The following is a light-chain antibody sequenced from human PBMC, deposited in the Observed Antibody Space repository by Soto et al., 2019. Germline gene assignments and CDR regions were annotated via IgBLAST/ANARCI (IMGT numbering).Light chain of an antibody. CDR3: MQTLQNPFT. V-gene: IGKV2-28*01. J-gene: IGKJ3*01. Sequence: DIVMTQSPLSLPVTPGEPASISCRSSQSLLHGNGYNYLHWYLQKPGQSPQLLIYLGSNRDSGVHDRFSGSGSGTDFTLKISRVEAEDVGVYYCMQTLQNPFTFGPGTKVDSK. CDR1: QSLLHGNGYNY. CDR2: LGS.